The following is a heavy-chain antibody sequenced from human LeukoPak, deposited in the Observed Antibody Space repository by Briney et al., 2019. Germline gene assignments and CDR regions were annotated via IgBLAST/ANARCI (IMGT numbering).Heavy chain of an antibody. CDR2: INPNTGAT. J-gene: IGHJ4*02. D-gene: IGHD6-25*01. V-gene: IGHV1-2*02. CDR1: GYTFTGYL. Sequence: GASVKVFCKASGYTFTGYLIHWVRQAPGQGLEYMGWINPNTGATEYALKFRGRVTMTRDTSTSTASMELSRLRSDDTAVYFCGRDLSNSATWELDHWGQGTLVTVSS. CDR3: GRDLSNSATWELDH.